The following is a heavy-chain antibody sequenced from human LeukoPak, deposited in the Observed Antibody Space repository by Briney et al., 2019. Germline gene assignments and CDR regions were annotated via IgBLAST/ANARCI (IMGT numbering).Heavy chain of an antibody. CDR1: GYTFTSYY. CDR3: ARATPYYYDSSGYYNIDY. D-gene: IGHD3-22*01. J-gene: IGHJ4*02. Sequence: ASVKVSCKASGYTFTSYYMHWVRQAPGQGLEWMGIINPSGGSTGYAQKFQGRVTMTRDTSTSTVYMELSSLRSEDTAVYYCARATPYYYDSSGYYNIDYWGQGTLVTVSS. CDR2: INPSGGST. V-gene: IGHV1-46*01.